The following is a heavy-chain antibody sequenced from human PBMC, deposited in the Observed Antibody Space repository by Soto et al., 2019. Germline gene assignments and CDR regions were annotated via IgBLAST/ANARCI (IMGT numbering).Heavy chain of an antibody. CDR1: GCTLTSNW. Sequence: PGRSVRLSWPASGCTLTSNWFNLVRQPPRQWLEWIPQRRQVGSERYYVDSVKGRCTFSRDNATNSLYLQMNSLRAEDTAVYYCARDRGYCSGGPCYSVAFYWGRGTLVTVSS. V-gene: IGHV3-7*01. D-gene: IGHD2-15*01. J-gene: IGHJ4*02. CDR3: ARDRGYCSGGPCYSVAFY. CDR2: RRQVGSER.